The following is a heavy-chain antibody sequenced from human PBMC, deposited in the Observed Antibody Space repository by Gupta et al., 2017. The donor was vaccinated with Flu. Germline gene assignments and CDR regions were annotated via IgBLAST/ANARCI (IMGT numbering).Heavy chain of an antibody. Sequence: QVQLTHSGAQLQAPGASVRVSCKASGYTFTDYPIHWVRQAPGQGLEWMGWINQNSGGIMDTERLQGRVYMSRDTASCVDYMELSRRTYDDTDIFYGAGAAGNQYSNVDDWGQGTMVTVSS. CDR2: INQNSGGI. CDR1: GYTFTDYP. D-gene: IGHD6-13*01. J-gene: IGHJ6*02. CDR3: AGAAGNQYSNVDD. V-gene: IGHV1-2*02.